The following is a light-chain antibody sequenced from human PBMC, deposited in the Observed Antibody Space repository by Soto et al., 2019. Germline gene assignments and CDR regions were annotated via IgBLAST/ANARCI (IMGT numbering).Light chain of an antibody. CDR1: SSDVGGYNV. V-gene: IGLV2-14*01. Sequence: QSALTQPASVSGSPGQSITISCTGTSSDVGGYNVVSWYQQHPGKAPKLMIYEVSNRPSGVSNRFSGSKSGNTASLPISGLQAEDEADYYCSSYARSNTLVFGTGTKVTVL. CDR3: SSYARSNTLV. J-gene: IGLJ1*01. CDR2: EVS.